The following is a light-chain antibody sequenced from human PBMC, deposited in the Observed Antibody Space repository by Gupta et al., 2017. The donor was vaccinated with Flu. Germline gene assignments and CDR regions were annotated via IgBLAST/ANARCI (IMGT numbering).Light chain of an antibody. Sequence: DSQITQSPSSLSASVEDRVTITCQASQDISNYLNWYQQKPGKAPKLLIYDASNLETGVPSRFSGSGSGTDFTFTISSLQPEDIATYYCQQYDNLLLFTFGPGTKVDIK. CDR2: DAS. V-gene: IGKV1-33*01. CDR3: QQYDNLLLFT. CDR1: QDISNY. J-gene: IGKJ3*01.